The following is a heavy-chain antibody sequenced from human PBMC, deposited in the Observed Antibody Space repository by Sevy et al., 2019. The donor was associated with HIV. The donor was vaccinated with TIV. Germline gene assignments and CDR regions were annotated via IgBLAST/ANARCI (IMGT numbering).Heavy chain of an antibody. J-gene: IGHJ3*02. CDR3: AKDRVWELGDAFDI. D-gene: IGHD6-13*01. Sequence: GGSLGLSCAASGFTFSSYAMNWVRQAPGKGLEWVSGLSGSGGSTNYADSVKGRFTISRDNSKNTLYLQMSSLRAEDTAVYYCAKDRVWELGDAFDIWGQGTMVTVSS. CDR2: LSGSGGST. CDR1: GFTFSSYA. V-gene: IGHV3-23*01.